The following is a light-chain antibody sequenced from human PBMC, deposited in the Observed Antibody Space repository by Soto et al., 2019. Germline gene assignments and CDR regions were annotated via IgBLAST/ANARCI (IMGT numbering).Light chain of an antibody. CDR1: SSDVGGYDY. CDR2: EVT. J-gene: IGLJ1*01. V-gene: IGLV2-8*01. Sequence: QSALTQPPSASGSPGQSVTISCTGTSSDVGGYDYVSWYQQHPGKAPKLMIYEVTKRPSGVPDRFSGSKSGNTASLTVSGLQAEDEADYYCSSYAGSNNFVFGTGIKVP. CDR3: SSYAGSNNFV.